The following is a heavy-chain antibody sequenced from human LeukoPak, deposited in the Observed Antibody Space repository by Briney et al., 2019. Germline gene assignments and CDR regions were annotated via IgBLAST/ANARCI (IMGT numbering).Heavy chain of an antibody. CDR2: IYHSGST. J-gene: IGHJ2*01. V-gene: IGHV4-59*01. Sequence: SETLSLTCTVSGGSISSYCWSWIRQPPGKGLEWIGYIYHSGSTNYNPSLKSRVTISVDTSKNQFSLKLSSVTAADTAVYYCARDPNWVFDLWGRGTLVTVSS. CDR1: GGSISSYC. CDR3: ARDPNWVFDL. D-gene: IGHD1-1*01.